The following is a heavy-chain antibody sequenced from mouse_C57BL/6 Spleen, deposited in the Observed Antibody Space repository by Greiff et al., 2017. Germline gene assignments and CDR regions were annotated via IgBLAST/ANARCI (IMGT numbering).Heavy chain of an antibody. CDR3: ARGRYGSSYGYFDV. D-gene: IGHD1-1*01. V-gene: IGHV1-64*01. Sequence: VQLQQPGAELVKPGASVKLSCKASGYTFTSYWMHWVKQRPGQGLEWIGMIHPNSGSTNYNEKFKSKATLTVDKSSSTAYMQLSSLTSEDSAVYYGARGRYGSSYGYFDVWGTGTTVTVSS. CDR2: IHPNSGST. CDR1: GYTFTSYW. J-gene: IGHJ1*03.